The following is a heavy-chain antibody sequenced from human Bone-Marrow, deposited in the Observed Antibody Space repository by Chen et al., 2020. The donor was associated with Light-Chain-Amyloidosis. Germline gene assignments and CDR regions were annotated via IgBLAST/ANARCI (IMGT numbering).Heavy chain of an antibody. Sequence: EVQLVESGGGLVQPGGSLRLSCAASGFTFSSYEMNGVRQAPGKGLEWVSYISSSGSTIYYADSVKGRFTISRDNAKNSLYLQMNSLRAEDTAVYYCARVGSYDSSGYYFYYFDYWGQGTLVTVSS. CDR3: ARVGSYDSSGYYFYYFDY. D-gene: IGHD3-22*01. V-gene: IGHV3-48*03. J-gene: IGHJ4*02. CDR1: GFTFSSYE. CDR2: ISSSGSTI.